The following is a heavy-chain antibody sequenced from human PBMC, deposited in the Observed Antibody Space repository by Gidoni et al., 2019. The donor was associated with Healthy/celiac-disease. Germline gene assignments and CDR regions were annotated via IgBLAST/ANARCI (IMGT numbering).Heavy chain of an antibody. D-gene: IGHD1-20*01. CDR1: GGSISSSSYY. CDR2: LYYSGST. Sequence: QLQLQESGPGLVKPSETLSLTCTVSGGSISSSSYYWGWIRQHPGKGLEWIGSLYYSGSTYYNPSLKSRVTISVDTSKNQFFLKLSSVTAADTAVYYCARARYNWNYDYWGQGTLVTVSS. J-gene: IGHJ4*02. V-gene: IGHV4-39*01. CDR3: ARARYNWNYDY.